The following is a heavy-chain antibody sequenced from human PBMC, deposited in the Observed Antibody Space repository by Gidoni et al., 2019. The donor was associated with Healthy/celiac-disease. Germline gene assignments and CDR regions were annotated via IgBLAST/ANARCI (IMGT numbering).Heavy chain of an antibody. V-gene: IGHV2-5*02. J-gene: IGHJ4*02. CDR1: GFSLSTSGLG. CDR3: AHIPRGGTVTLFDY. Sequence: QITLKESGPTLVKHTQTLPLTCTFSGFSLSTSGLGVGWIRQPPGKALEWLALIYWDDDKRYSPSLKSRLPITKDTSKNQVVLTMTNMDPVDTATYYCAHIPRGGTVTLFDYWGQGTLVTVSS. CDR2: IYWDDDK. D-gene: IGHD4-17*01.